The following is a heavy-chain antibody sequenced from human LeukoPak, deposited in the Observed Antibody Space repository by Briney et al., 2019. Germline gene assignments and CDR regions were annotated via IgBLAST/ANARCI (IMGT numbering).Heavy chain of an antibody. V-gene: IGHV4-34*01. Sequence: SETLSLTCAVYGGSFNGYYWSWIRQPPGKGLEWIGEINHSGSTNYNPSLKSRVTISVDTSKNQFSLKLSSVTAADTAVYYYARGEGFGELLLDYWGQGTLVTVSS. CDR2: INHSGST. D-gene: IGHD3-10*01. J-gene: IGHJ4*02. CDR3: ARGEGFGELLLDY. CDR1: GGSFNGYY.